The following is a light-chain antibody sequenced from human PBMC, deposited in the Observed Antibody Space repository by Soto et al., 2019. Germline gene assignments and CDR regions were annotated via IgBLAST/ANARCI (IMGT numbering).Light chain of an antibody. CDR1: SSDVGAYNS. CDR3: SSHAGSFTLV. J-gene: IGLJ2*01. V-gene: IGLV2-11*01. Sequence: QSVLTQPRSVSGSPGQSVTISCTGTSSDVGAYNSVSWYQQHPGKAPKLLIYDVSKRPSGVPDRFSGSKSGYTASLTISGLQAEDEADYYCSSHAGSFTLVFGGGTQLTVL. CDR2: DVS.